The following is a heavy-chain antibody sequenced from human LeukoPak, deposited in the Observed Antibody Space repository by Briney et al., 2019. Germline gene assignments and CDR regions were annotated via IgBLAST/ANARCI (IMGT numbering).Heavy chain of an antibody. Sequence: GSLRLSCAASGFTFSSYSMNWVRQAPGKGLEWVSSISSSSSYIYYADSVKGRFTISRDNAKNSLYLQMNSLRAEDTAVYYCAREGSSSWYYYYYYMDVWGKGTTVTVSS. CDR2: ISSSSSYI. V-gene: IGHV3-21*01. CDR1: GFTFSSYS. CDR3: AREGSSSWYYYYYYMDV. J-gene: IGHJ6*03. D-gene: IGHD6-13*01.